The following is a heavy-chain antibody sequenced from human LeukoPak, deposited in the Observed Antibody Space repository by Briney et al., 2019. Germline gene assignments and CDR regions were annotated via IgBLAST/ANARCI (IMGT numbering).Heavy chain of an antibody. CDR1: GFPFIEYS. J-gene: IGHJ4*02. CDR3: ARDHNYAFDN. V-gene: IGHV3-48*01. D-gene: IGHD1-1*01. Sequence: GGSLRLSCTASGFPFIEYSMNWVRQVPGKGLEWIAYIGIDSGNTKYADSVRGRFTISADKAKNSLYLQMNSLRVEDTAVYYCARDHNYAFDNWGQGTLVSAAS. CDR2: IGIDSGNT.